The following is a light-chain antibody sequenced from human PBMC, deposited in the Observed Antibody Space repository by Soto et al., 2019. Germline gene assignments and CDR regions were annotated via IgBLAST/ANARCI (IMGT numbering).Light chain of an antibody. CDR1: QGIRHY. J-gene: IGKJ2*01. CDR2: EAS. Sequence: DIQMTQSPSSLSASVGDRVTITCRASQGIRHYLAWYQQKPGKVPKLLIYEASNLQSGVPSRFRGGGSGTEFTLTLSSLQPEYVATSYCQHYNSYLLFGKGTKLEIK. V-gene: IGKV1-27*01. CDR3: QHYNSYLL.